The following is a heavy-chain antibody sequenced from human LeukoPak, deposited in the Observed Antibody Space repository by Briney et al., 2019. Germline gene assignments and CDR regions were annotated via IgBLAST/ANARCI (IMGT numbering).Heavy chain of an antibody. CDR2: IYYSGST. D-gene: IGHD2-2*01. Sequence: PSETLSLTCTVSGGSISSYYWSWIRQPPGKGLEWIGYIYYSGSTNYNPSLKSRVTISVDTSKNQFSLKLSSVTAADTAVYYCAADATSYCSSTSCHGGWGQGTLVTVSS. V-gene: IGHV4-59*01. J-gene: IGHJ4*02. CDR3: AADATSYCSSTSCHGG. CDR1: GGSISSYY.